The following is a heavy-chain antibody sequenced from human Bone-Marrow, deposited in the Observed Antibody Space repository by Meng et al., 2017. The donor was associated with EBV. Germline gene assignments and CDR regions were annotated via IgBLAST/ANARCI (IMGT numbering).Heavy chain of an antibody. CDR3: ARGGDTMIVVVTEGGDY. CDR1: GYTFNSYD. D-gene: IGHD3-22*01. Sequence: QVQWVQAGDEVKKAGASVKVSGKASGYTFNSYDSNCVRQATGQGLEWMGWMNANSGNTGSAQKFQGRVTMTRNTSISTAYMELSSLRSEDTAVYYWARGGDTMIVVVTEGGDYWGQGTLVTVSS. J-gene: IGHJ4*02. CDR2: MNANSGNT. V-gene: IGHV1-8*01.